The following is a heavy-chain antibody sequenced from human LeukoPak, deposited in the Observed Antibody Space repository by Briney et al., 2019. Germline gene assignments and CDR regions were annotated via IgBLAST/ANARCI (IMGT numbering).Heavy chain of an antibody. Sequence: GGSLRLSCAASGFTFSSYAMHWVRQAPGKGLEWVAVISYDGSNKYYADSVKGRFTISRDNSKNTLYLQMNSLKAEDTAVYYCARVGLYCSSTSCDIGTYMDVWGKGTTVTVSS. CDR2: ISYDGSNK. CDR1: GFTFSSYA. V-gene: IGHV3-30-3*01. CDR3: ARVGLYCSSTSCDIGTYMDV. J-gene: IGHJ6*03. D-gene: IGHD2-2*02.